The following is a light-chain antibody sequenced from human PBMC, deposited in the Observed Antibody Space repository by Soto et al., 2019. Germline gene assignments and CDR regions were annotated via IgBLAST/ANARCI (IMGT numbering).Light chain of an antibody. CDR3: HQYGSSPWT. J-gene: IGKJ1*01. CDR2: GAS. V-gene: IGKV3-20*01. CDR1: QSISRRY. Sequence: EIVLTQSPGTLSLSPGERATLSCRASQSISRRYLAWYQQKPGQAPRLLIYGASSRAAGIPDRFSGSGSGTDFPLTISRLEPEDSAVYYCHQYGSSPWTFGQGTKVEIK.